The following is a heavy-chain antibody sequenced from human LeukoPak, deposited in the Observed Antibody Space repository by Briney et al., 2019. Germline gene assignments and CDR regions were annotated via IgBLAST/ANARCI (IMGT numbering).Heavy chain of an antibody. V-gene: IGHV1-2*02. J-gene: IGHJ3*02. CDR2: INPNSGGT. D-gene: IGHD6-13*01. Sequence: ASVKVSCKASGYTFTGYYMHWVRQAPGQGLEWVGWINPNSGGTNYAQKFQGRVTMTRDTSISTAYMELSRLRSDDTAVYYCARVVAAARYGGAFDIWGQGTMVTVSS. CDR3: ARVVAAARYGGAFDI. CDR1: GYTFTGYY.